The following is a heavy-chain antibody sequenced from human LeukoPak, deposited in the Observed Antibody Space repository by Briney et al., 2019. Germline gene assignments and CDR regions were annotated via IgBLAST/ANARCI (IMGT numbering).Heavy chain of an antibody. V-gene: IGHV3-23*01. CDR1: GFTFSSYA. D-gene: IGHD2-15*01. J-gene: IGHJ4*02. CDR2: ISASGGST. Sequence: GGSLRLSCAASGFTFSSYAMSWVRQAPGKGLEWVSAISASGGSTYYTDSVKGRFTISRDNSKNTLYLQMNSLRAEDTAVYYCAKDVGYCSGGSCFVWAYFDYWGQGTLVTVSS. CDR3: AKDVGYCSGGSCFVWAYFDY.